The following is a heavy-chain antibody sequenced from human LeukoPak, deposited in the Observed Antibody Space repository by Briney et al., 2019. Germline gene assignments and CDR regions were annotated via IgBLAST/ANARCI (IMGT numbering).Heavy chain of an antibody. CDR2: IYISGNT. D-gene: IGHD3-3*01. CDR3: AKHDTLFGAAHYYMDV. CDR1: GGSISTYY. V-gene: IGHV4-4*09. J-gene: IGHJ6*03. Sequence: PSETLSLTCTVSGGSISTYYWSWIRQPPGKGLEWIGYIYISGNTNYNPSLKSRVTISLDTSKNHFSLNLTSVTAADTAVYYCAKHDTLFGAAHYYMDVWGKGTTVTVSS.